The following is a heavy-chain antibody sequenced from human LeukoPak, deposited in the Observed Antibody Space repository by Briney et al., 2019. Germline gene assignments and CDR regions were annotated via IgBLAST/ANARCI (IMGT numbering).Heavy chain of an antibody. CDR2: IYYGGST. D-gene: IGHD2-2*01. CDR3: ARDMMYCSSTSCYNWFDP. J-gene: IGHJ5*02. CDR1: GGSISSGGYY. V-gene: IGHV4-31*03. Sequence: SETLSLTCTVSGGSISSGGYYWSWIRQHPGKGLEWIGYIYYGGSTYYNPSLKSRVTISVDTSKNQFSLKLSSVTAADTAVYYCARDMMYCSSTSCYNWFDPWGQGTLVTVSS.